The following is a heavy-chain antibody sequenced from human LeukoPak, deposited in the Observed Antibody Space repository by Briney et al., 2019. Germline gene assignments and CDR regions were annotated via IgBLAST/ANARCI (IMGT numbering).Heavy chain of an antibody. CDR2: INHSGSS. D-gene: IGHD3-3*01. Sequence: SETLSLTCAVYGGSFSGYYWSWVRQPPGKGLEWIGEINHSGSSNDNPSLKSRVTISVDTSKNQFSLKLSSVTAADTAVYYCARSYYDFWSGYPTYFDYWGQGILVTVSS. CDR3: ARSYYDFWSGYPTYFDY. V-gene: IGHV4-34*01. CDR1: GGSFSGYY. J-gene: IGHJ4*02.